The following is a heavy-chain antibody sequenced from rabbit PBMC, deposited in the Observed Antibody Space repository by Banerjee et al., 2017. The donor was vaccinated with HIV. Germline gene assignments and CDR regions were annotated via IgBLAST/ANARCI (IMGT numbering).Heavy chain of an antibody. J-gene: IGHJ4*01. CDR2: IDPVFGST. V-gene: IGHV1S47*01. CDR3: ARDWADSNGYSYAYDLNL. D-gene: IGHD6-1*01. CDR1: GFDFSSYG. Sequence: QEQLVESGGGLVQPGGSLKLSCKASGFDFSSYGVSWVRQAPGKGLEWIGYIDPVFGSTYYASWVNGRFTISSHNAQNTLYLQLNSLTAADTATYFCARDWADSNGYSYAYDLNLWGQGTLVTVS.